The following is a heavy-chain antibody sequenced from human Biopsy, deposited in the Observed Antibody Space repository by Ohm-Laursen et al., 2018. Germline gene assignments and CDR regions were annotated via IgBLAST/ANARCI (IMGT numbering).Heavy chain of an antibody. CDR2: IIAVSGLV. D-gene: IGHD3-3*01. CDR1: GGTFSNYA. Sequence: SVKVSCKASGGTFSNYAISWVRQAPGEGLEWMGGIIAVSGLVNYAPKFQGRVSITADKSTTTAYMELSNLKSEDTAEYYCATPFQYYDSWGGYPPFDHWGQGTLVTVSS. J-gene: IGHJ4*02. V-gene: IGHV1-69*10. CDR3: ATPFQYYDSWGGYPPFDH.